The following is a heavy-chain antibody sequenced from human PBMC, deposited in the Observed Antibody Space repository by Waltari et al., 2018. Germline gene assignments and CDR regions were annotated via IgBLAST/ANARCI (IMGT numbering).Heavy chain of an antibody. Sequence: QVQLVESGGGVVQPGGSLRLSCAASGFTFSSYGMHWVRQAPGKGLEWVAFIRYDGSNKYYADSVKGRFTISRDNSKNTLYLQMNSLRAEDTAVYYCAKDESIHYWGQGTLVTVSS. D-gene: IGHD2-21*01. CDR3: AKDESIHY. CDR2: IRYDGSNK. CDR1: GFTFSSYG. V-gene: IGHV3-30*02. J-gene: IGHJ4*02.